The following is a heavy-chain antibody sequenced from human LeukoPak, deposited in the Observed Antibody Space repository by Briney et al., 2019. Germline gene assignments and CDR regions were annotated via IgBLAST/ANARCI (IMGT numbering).Heavy chain of an antibody. CDR3: ARVVAAAGMSGIFDY. V-gene: IGHV1-2*02. D-gene: IGHD6-13*01. J-gene: IGHJ4*02. CDR2: INPNSGGT. CDR1: GYTFTGYY. Sequence: ASVKVSCRASGYTFTGYYMHWVRQAPGQGLEWMGWINPNSGGTNYAQKFQGRVTMTRDTSISTAYMELSRLRSDDTAVYYCARVVAAAGMSGIFDYWGQGTLVTVSS.